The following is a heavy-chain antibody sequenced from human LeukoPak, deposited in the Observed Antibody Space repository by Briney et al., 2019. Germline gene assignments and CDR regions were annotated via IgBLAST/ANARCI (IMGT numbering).Heavy chain of an antibody. CDR1: GGSISVVDYY. J-gene: IGHJ4*02. D-gene: IGHD2-2*01. CDR2: IYYSRSA. V-gene: IGHV4-30-4*08. Sequence: SETLSLTSTVSGGSISVVDYYWRSIRQPPGKGLEFNVYIYYSRSAYYNPSRNTRATTSVDTSKNQFSLKLSSVTAADTAVYYCARDLSSTSHIDYWGQGTLVTVSS. CDR3: ARDLSSTSHIDY.